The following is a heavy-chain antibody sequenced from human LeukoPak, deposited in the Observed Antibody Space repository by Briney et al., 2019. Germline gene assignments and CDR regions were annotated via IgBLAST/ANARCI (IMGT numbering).Heavy chain of an antibody. CDR2: IYPGDSDT. D-gene: IGHD6-13*01. J-gene: IGHJ4*02. Sequence: GESLKISCKGSGYSFTSYWIGWVRQMPGKGLEWMGIIYPGDSDTRYSPSFQGQVTISADKSISTAYLQWSSLKALDTAMYYCARHRGRIAAAGYFDYWGQGTLVTVSS. V-gene: IGHV5-51*01. CDR1: GYSFTSYW. CDR3: ARHRGRIAAAGYFDY.